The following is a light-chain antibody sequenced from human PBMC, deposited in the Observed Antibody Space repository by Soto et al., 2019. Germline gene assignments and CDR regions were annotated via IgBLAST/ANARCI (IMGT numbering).Light chain of an antibody. J-gene: IGLJ2*01. CDR3: SSYTSSSTLV. CDR1: SSDVGGYNY. CDR2: DVS. Sequence: QSALTQPASVSGSPGQSITISCTGTSSDVGGYNYVSWYQQHPGKAPKLMIYDVSNRPSEVSNRFSGSKSGNAASLTISGLHAEDEADYYCSSYTSSSTLVFGGGTKLTVL. V-gene: IGLV2-14*01.